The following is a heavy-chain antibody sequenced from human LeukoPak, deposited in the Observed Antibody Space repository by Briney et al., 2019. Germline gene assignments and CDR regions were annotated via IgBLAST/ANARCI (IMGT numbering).Heavy chain of an antibody. J-gene: IGHJ4*02. CDR2: FDPEDGET. CDR1: GYTLTELS. CDR3: ARLRGYCSSTSCYTSVSFDY. D-gene: IGHD2-2*02. Sequence: ASVKVSCKVSGYTLTELSMHWVRQAPGKGLEWMGGFDPEDGETIYAQKFQGRLTMTEDTSTDTAYMDLSSLRSEDTAVYYCARLRGYCSSTSCYTSVSFDYWGQGTLVTVSS. V-gene: IGHV1-24*01.